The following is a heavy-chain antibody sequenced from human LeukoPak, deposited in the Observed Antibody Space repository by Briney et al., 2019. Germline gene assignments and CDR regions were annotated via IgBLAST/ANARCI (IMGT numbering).Heavy chain of an antibody. CDR3: AKSRFGSGRGSDY. V-gene: IGHV3-23*01. D-gene: IGHD2-15*01. CDR1: GFTFSSYA. CDR2: ISGSGDST. J-gene: IGHJ4*02. Sequence: PGGSLRLSCAASGFTFSSYAMSWVRQAPGKGLEWVSTISGSGDSTYYADSVKGRFTISRDNAKSTLYLQMKSLRVEDTAVYYCAKSRFGSGRGSDYWGQGTLVTVSS.